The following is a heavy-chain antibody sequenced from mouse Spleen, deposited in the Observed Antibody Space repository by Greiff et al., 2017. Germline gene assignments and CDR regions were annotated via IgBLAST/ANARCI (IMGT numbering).Heavy chain of an antibody. CDR3: APQLGYYFDY. CDR1: GYTFTSYW. D-gene: IGHD4-1*02. CDR2: IDPSDSYT. J-gene: IGHJ2*01. Sequence: VQLQQSGAELVKPGASVKLSCKASGYTFTSYWMQWVKQRPGQGLEWIGEIDPSDSYTNYNQKFKGKATLTVDTSSSTAYMQLSSLTSEDSAVYYCAPQLGYYFDYWGQGTTLTVSS. V-gene: IGHV1-50*01.